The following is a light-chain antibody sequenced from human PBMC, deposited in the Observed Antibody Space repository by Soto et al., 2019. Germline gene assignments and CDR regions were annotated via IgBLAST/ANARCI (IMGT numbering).Light chain of an antibody. Sequence: SPAALAVYKEDRVTITCQASQDITNYLNWYQQKPGKAPDLLIYDASKLETGVPSRFSGSGSGTDFSFTICSLQPEDITPYCCPVYDIRPLPFAGGTKVAIK. V-gene: IGKV1-33*01. CDR3: PVYDIRPLP. J-gene: IGKJ4*01. CDR2: DAS. CDR1: QDITNY.